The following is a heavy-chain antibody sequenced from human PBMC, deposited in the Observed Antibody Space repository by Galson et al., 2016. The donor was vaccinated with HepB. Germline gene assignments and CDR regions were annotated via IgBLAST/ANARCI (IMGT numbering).Heavy chain of an antibody. CDR1: GFNFNNYA. J-gene: IGHJ5*02. CDR2: IGGSGGGT. Sequence: GSLRLSCAAAGFNFNNYAMHWVRQAPGKGLEWVSGIGGSGGGTHYADSVKGRFTISRDNSKNTLYLQLNSLRAEDTAISYCTKDQLIVIVPAAGNWFDPWGQGTLVTVSS. CDR3: TKDQLIVIVPAAGNWFDP. V-gene: IGHV3-23*01. D-gene: IGHD2-2*01.